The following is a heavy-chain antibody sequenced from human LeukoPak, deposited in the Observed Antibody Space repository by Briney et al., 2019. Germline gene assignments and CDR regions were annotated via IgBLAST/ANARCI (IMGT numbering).Heavy chain of an antibody. Sequence: GGSLRLSCAASGFTFSSYSMNWVRQAPGKGLEWVSYISSSSSTIYYADSVRGRFTISRDNAKNSLFLQMNSLRAEDTAVYYCARDLRECSGGSCYIFDYWGQGTLVTVSS. CDR2: ISSSSSTI. CDR1: GFTFSSYS. D-gene: IGHD2-15*01. J-gene: IGHJ4*02. CDR3: ARDLRECSGGSCYIFDY. V-gene: IGHV3-48*04.